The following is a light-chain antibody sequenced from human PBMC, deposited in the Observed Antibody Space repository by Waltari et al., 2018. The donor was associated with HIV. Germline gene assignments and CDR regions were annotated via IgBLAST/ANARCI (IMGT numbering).Light chain of an antibody. CDR1: QSVLYRSNNKEY. CDR3: QQYYSTPWT. Sequence: EIVMTQSPDSLDVSLGERANINCKSSQSVLYRSNNKEYLAWYQQKPGQPPKLLIYWASTRESVVPDRFSGSGSGTDFTLTISSLLAEDVAVYYCQQYYSTPWTFGQGTRVEIK. V-gene: IGKV4-1*01. CDR2: WAS. J-gene: IGKJ1*01.